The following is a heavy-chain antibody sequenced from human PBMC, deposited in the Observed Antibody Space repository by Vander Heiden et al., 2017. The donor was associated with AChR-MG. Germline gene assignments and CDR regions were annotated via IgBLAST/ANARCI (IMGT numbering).Heavy chain of an antibody. J-gene: IGHJ4*02. CDR1: GFTLSSYA. CDR3: AKGTRSTWFGELLSFDY. CDR2: SSGSGGST. Sequence: EVQLLESGGGLVQRGGSLRLSCAASGFTLSSYAMSWFRQAPGKGLEWVSASSGSGGSTYYADSVKGRFTISRDNSKNTLYLQMNSLRAEDTAVYYCAKGTRSTWFGELLSFDYWGQGTLVTVSS. D-gene: IGHD3-10*01. V-gene: IGHV3-23*01.